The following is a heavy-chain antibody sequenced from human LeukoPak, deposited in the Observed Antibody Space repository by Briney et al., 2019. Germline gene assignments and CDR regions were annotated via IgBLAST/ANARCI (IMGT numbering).Heavy chain of an antibody. V-gene: IGHV1-69*04. D-gene: IGHD4-23*01. CDR1: GGTFSSYA. CDR2: IIPILGIA. CDR3: ARTYGGNSRENWFDP. J-gene: IGHJ5*02. Sequence: GASVKVSCKASGGTFSSYAISWVRQAPGQGLEWMGRIIPILGIANYAQKSQGRVTITADKSTSTAYMELSSLRSEDTAVYYCARTYGGNSRENWFDPWGQGTLVTVSS.